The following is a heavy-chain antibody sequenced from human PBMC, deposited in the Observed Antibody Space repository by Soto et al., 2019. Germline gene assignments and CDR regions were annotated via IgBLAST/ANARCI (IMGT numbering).Heavy chain of an antibody. CDR1: GYIFATSW. D-gene: IGHD6-13*01. CDR3: ARLYSSSPGF. V-gene: IGHV5-51*01. CDR2: IYPADSDT. J-gene: IGHJ4*02. Sequence: GESLKISCQGFGYIFATSWIAWVLQMPGKGLEWMGIIYPADSDTRYSPSFQGQVTISADKSITTAYLQWSSLKASDTAMYYCARLYSSSPGFWGQGTLVSVSS.